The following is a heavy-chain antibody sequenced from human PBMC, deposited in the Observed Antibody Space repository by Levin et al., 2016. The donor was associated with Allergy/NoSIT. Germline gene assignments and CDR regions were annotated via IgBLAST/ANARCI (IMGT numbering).Heavy chain of an antibody. Sequence: WIRQPPGKGLEWIGEIHHSGSTYYNPSLKSRITMSVDTSKNQFYLKLSSVTAADTAVYYCASPGTFGVVPWGQGTPGHRLL. V-gene: IGHV4-55*02. CDR2: IHHSGST. J-gene: IGHJ5*02. CDR3: ASPGTFGVVP. D-gene: IGHD3-3*01.